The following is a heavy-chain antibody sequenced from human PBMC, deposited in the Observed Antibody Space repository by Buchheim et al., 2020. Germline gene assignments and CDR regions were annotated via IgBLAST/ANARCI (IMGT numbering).Heavy chain of an antibody. CDR2: LYSSGNT. Sequence: QLRLQESGPGLVKPSETLSLTCTVSGASVTTTNYYWGWVRQPPGKGLEWVGSLYSSGNTYYNPSLKSRGTISVDPSKSQFSLKMSSVTAADTAKYYCAGLRVTVFGIDYYQYYGLDVWGQG. J-gene: IGHJ6*02. V-gene: IGHV4-39*01. CDR1: GASVTTTNYY. CDR3: AGLRVTVFGIDYYQYYGLDV. D-gene: IGHD3-3*01.